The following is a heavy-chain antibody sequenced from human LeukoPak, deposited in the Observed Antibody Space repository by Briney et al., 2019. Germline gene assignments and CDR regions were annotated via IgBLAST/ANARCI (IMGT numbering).Heavy chain of an antibody. V-gene: IGHV1-2*02. D-gene: IGHD2-15*01. CDR3: ARGYCSGGSCYSVENWFDP. Sequence: GASVKVSCKAAGYTFTGYYMFWVRHAPGQGLEWMGRINPNSGGTNYAQKFQGRVTMTRDTSISTAYMELSRLRSDDTAVYYCARGYCSGGSCYSVENWFDPWGQGTLVTVSS. J-gene: IGHJ5*02. CDR1: GYTFTGYY. CDR2: INPNSGGT.